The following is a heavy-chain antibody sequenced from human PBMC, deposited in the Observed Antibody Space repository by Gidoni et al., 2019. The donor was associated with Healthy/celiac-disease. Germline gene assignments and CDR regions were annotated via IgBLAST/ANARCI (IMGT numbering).Heavy chain of an antibody. Sequence: LEWIGSIYYSGSTYYNPSLKSRVTISVDTSKNQFSLKLSSVTAADTAVYYCAMEGNSEEDAFDIWGQGTMVTVSS. V-gene: IGHV4-39*01. J-gene: IGHJ3*02. CDR2: IYYSGST. CDR3: AMEGNSEEDAFDI. D-gene: IGHD4-4*01.